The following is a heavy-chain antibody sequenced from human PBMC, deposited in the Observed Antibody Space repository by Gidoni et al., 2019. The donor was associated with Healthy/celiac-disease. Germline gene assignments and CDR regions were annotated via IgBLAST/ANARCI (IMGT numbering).Heavy chain of an antibody. Sequence: EVQLVESGGGLVQPGGSLRLSCAASGFTFSSYWMHWVRQAPGKGLVWVSRINSDGSSTSYADSVKGRFTSSRDNAKNTLYLQMNSLRAEDTAVYYCARSNYDYIWGSYRPNWFDPWGQGTLVTVSS. CDR2: INSDGSST. D-gene: IGHD3-16*02. J-gene: IGHJ5*02. V-gene: IGHV3-74*01. CDR1: GFTFSSYW. CDR3: ARSNYDYIWGSYRPNWFDP.